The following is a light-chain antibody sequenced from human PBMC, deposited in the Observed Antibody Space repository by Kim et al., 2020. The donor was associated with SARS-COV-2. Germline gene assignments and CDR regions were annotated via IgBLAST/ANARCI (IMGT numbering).Light chain of an antibody. CDR3: QQRWRWPPT. V-gene: IGKV3-11*01. CDR2: DAN. CDR1: ETVTSA. J-gene: IGKJ4*01. Sequence: PGERADLSCRASETVTSALAWYQQKAGQPPRLLINDANSGASGLPARFSGSGFGTDFPLSISSLEPEDVAIYYCQQRWRWPPTFVGGTREDI.